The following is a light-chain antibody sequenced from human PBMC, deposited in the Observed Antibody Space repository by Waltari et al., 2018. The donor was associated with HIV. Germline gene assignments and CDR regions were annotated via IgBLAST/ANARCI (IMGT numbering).Light chain of an antibody. V-gene: IGLV2-8*01. CDR2: EGT. Sequence: SALTQPPSASGSPGQSVTISCTGTSSDVGGYNHVSWYQQHPGKAPKRLVYEGTKRPAGVPNRCSGSKSGNTASLTVSGLQAEDEADYDCVSYAGVRDRWVFGGGTKLTVL. CDR3: VSYAGVRDRWV. J-gene: IGLJ3*02. CDR1: SSDVGGYNH.